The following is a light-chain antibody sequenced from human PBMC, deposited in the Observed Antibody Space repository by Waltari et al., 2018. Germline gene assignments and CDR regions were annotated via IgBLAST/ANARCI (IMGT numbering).Light chain of an antibody. V-gene: IGKV3-20*01. CDR1: QSVRGSY. J-gene: IGKJ2*01. CDR2: GAS. CDR3: QHYGTSYT. Sequence: VLTQSPGTLSLSPGEGVTLPCRDSQSVRGSYLAWYQQKPGQAPRVLIDGASKSATGTPHRFSGSGSGTFFTLTITGLEPEDFAVYYCQHYGTSYTFGQGTKLEI.